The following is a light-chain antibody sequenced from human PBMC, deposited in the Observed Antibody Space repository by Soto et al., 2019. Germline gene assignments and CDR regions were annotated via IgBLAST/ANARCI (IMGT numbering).Light chain of an antibody. CDR1: QNINKY. Sequence: DIQMTQSPSSLSASVGDRVTITCRATQNINKYLSWYQQKLGKAPNLLIYATSTLQSGVPSRFSGSGSGPDFTLTIITLQPEDVATYYCLQTYSTPRTFGQGTKVDI. J-gene: IGKJ1*01. CDR3: LQTYSTPRT. V-gene: IGKV1-39*01. CDR2: ATS.